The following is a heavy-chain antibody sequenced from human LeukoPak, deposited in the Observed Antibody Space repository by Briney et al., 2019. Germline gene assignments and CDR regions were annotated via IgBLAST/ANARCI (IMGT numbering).Heavy chain of an antibody. J-gene: IGHJ3*02. V-gene: IGHV4-34*01. Sequence: SETLSLTCAVYGGSFSGYYWSWIRQPPGKGLEWIGEINHSGSTNYNPSLKSRVTISVDTPKNQFSLKLSSVTAADTAVYYCARAPPRIVVVPAARGGAFDIWGQGTMVTVSS. D-gene: IGHD2-2*01. CDR2: INHSGST. CDR3: ARAPPRIVVVPAARGGAFDI. CDR1: GGSFSGYY.